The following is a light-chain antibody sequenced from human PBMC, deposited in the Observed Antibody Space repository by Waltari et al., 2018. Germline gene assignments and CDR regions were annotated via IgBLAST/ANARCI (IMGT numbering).Light chain of an antibody. J-gene: IGLJ2*01. Sequence: QSALTHPLSVSGSPGQSVTISCTGTSSAVWGDNFFSWYHQHPGKAPKLMIYDVSKRPSGVPDRFSGSKSGNTASLTISGLQAEDEADYYCCSYAGSYTLRVFGGGTKLTVL. V-gene: IGLV2-11*01. CDR1: SSAVWGDNF. CDR3: CSYAGSYTLRV. CDR2: DVS.